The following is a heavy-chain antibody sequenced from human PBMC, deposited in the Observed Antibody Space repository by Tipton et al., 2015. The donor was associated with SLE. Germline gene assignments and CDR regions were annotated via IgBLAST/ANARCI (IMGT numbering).Heavy chain of an antibody. CDR3: ARDGGGVYSGSYRFDP. CDR2: ISPNNGNT. D-gene: IGHD1-26*01. Sequence: QSGAEVKKPGDSLKVSCKASGYTFTSYGISWVRQAPGQGLEWMGWISPNNGNTKYAEKVQDRVIVTTDTSTRTVYMELRSLRSEDTAVYYCARDGGGVYSGSYRFDPWGQGTLVTVSS. CDR1: GYTFTSYG. V-gene: IGHV1-18*04. J-gene: IGHJ5*02.